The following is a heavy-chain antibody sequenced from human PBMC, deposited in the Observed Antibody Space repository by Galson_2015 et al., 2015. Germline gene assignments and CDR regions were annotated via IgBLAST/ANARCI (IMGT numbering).Heavy chain of an antibody. CDR2: INRNGDST. Sequence: SCKASGYMFTSYYIHWVRQAPGQGLEWMGMINRNGDSTTYAQKFQGRVTMTRDTSTSTVYMELSSLRSDDTAVYYCARARQANWYFDSWGRGTLVTVSS. CDR3: ARARQANWYFDS. V-gene: IGHV1-46*01. CDR1: GYMFTSYY. J-gene: IGHJ2*01. D-gene: IGHD5-12*01.